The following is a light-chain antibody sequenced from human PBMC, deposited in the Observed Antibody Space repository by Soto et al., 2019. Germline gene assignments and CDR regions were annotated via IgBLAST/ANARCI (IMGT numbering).Light chain of an antibody. V-gene: IGKV3-20*01. CDR1: QSVSSSF. J-gene: IGKJ1*01. Sequence: EIVLAQSPGTLSLSPGESATLSCRASQSVSSSFLAWYQQKAGQAPRLLIYGAYSRAAGIPDRFSGSGSGTDFTLTISSLEPEDFAVYYCHQFATTRSFGQGTKVHIK. CDR2: GAY. CDR3: HQFATTRS.